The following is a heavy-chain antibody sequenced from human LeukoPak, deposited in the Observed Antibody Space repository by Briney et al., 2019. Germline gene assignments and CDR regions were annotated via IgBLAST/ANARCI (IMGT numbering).Heavy chain of an antibody. CDR2: AHYSGTT. V-gene: IGHV4-59*01. D-gene: IGHD1-14*01. CDR1: GGSISGYY. Sequence: SSETLSLTCTVSGGSISGYYLSWIRQPPGKGLEWIGYAHYSGTTNYNPSLKSRATISLDTSKNQFSLKLSSVTAADTAVFYCATADRGVFDYWGQGTLVTVSS. J-gene: IGHJ4*02. CDR3: ATADRGVFDY.